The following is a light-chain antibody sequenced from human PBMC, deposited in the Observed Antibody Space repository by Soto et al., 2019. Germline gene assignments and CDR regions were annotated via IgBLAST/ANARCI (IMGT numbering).Light chain of an antibody. CDR1: SSDVGGYNH. J-gene: IGLJ2*01. CDR3: CSYTSLSTVV. Sequence: QPVLTQPASVSGSPGQSITISCTGTSSDVGGYNHVSWYQHSPGKAPKLILFAVSDRPSGVSHRFSGSKSGNTASLTISGLQAEDEADYYCCSYTSLSTVVFDGGTKLTVL. V-gene: IGLV2-14*01. CDR2: AVS.